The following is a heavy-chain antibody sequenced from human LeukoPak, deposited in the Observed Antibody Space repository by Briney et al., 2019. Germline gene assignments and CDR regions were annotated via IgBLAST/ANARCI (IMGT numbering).Heavy chain of an antibody. J-gene: IGHJ4*02. CDR2: IKEDGSEK. D-gene: IGHD1-26*01. CDR3: ARNSDNHDY. Sequence: PGGSLRLSCAASGFALGTYWMSWVRQAPGKGLEWVANIKEDGSEKNYVDSVRGRFTISRDNAENSLYLQMNSLRAEDTAVYYCARNSDNHDYWGQGTLVTVSS. CDR1: GFALGTYW. V-gene: IGHV3-7*04.